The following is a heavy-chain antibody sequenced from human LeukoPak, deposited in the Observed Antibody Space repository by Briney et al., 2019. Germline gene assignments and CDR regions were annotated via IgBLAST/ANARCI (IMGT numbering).Heavy chain of an antibody. V-gene: IGHV1-2*02. CDR1: GYTFTGYY. D-gene: IGHD6-19*01. Sequence: ASVKVSCKASGYTFTGYYMHWVRQAPGQGLEWMGWINPNSGGTNYAQKFQGRVTMTRDTSISTAYMELSRLRSDDTAVYYCARDSGWYSGPYYFDYWGQGTLVTVSS. J-gene: IGHJ4*02. CDR2: INPNSGGT. CDR3: ARDSGWYSGPYYFDY.